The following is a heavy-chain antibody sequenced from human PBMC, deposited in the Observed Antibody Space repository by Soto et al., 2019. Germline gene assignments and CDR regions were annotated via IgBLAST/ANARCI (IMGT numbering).Heavy chain of an antibody. J-gene: IGHJ6*02. V-gene: IGHV3-30*18. Sequence: QLVESGGGVVPPGASLRLSCAASGFTFSTFGMHWVRQTPGKGLEWVAVISYDGNNKVSADSVKGRFTISRDNFKNTVDLVMNNLKGDDTAFYYCAKDRQAYGDYDYYCYGLDVWGQGATVSVSS. CDR3: AKDRQAYGDYDYYCYGLDV. D-gene: IGHD4-17*01. CDR2: ISYDGNNK. CDR1: GFTFSTFG.